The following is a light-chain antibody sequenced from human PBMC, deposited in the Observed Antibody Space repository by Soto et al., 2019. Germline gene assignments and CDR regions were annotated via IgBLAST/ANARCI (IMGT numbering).Light chain of an antibody. J-gene: IGLJ1*01. V-gene: IGLV2-23*01. CDR3: CSYAGSSTPYV. Sequence: QSALTQPASVSGSPGQSITISCTGTSSDVGSYNLVSWYQQHPDKAPKLMIYEGSKRPSGISNRFSGSKSDNTASLTISGLQAEDEADYYCCSYAGSSTPYVFGTGTKLPS. CDR1: SSDVGSYNL. CDR2: EGS.